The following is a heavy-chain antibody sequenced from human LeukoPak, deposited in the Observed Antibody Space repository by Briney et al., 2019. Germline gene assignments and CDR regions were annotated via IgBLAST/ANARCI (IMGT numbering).Heavy chain of an antibody. V-gene: IGHV3-23*01. Sequence: PGGSLRLSCAASGFTFSSYAMSWVRQAPGKGLEWVSAISSSGGSTYYADSVKGRFTISRDNSKNTLYLQMNSLRAEDTAVYYCAKDRGYCSSTSCYSDGMDVWGKGTTVTVSS. CDR3: AKDRGYCSSTSCYSDGMDV. CDR2: ISSSGGST. D-gene: IGHD2-2*01. J-gene: IGHJ6*04. CDR1: GFTFSSYA.